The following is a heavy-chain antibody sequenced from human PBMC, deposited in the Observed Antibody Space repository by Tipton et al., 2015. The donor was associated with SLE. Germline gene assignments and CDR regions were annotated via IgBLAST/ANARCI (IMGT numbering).Heavy chain of an antibody. CDR3: ARGGSSRRGALDV. CDR1: GFRFRNYG. Sequence: SLRLSCAASGFRFRNYGMHWVRQAPGKGLDWVAVISYDGSNEYYADSVKGRFTISRDNSKNTVYLQMNGLRPEDTALYYCARGGSSRRGALDVWGQGTTVTVSS. V-gene: IGHV3-30*19. CDR2: ISYDGSNE. J-gene: IGHJ6*02. D-gene: IGHD6-13*01.